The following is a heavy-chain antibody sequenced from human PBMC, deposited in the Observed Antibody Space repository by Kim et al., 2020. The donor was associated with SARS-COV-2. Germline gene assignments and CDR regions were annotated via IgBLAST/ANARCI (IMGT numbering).Heavy chain of an antibody. CDR3: ARQDPYGGKSRW. J-gene: IGHJ1*01. V-gene: IGHV5-10-1*01. CDR1: GYSFTSYW. Sequence: GESLKISCKGSGYSFTSYWITWVRQMPGKGLEWLGRIDPSDSYTKYSPSFQGHVTISADKSISTAYLQWSNLEASDTGMYYCARQDPYGGKSRWWSQGTLVTVSS. CDR2: IDPSDSYT. D-gene: IGHD4-17*01.